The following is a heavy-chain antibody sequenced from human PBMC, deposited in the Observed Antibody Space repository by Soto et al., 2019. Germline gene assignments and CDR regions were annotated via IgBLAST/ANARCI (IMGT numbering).Heavy chain of an antibody. CDR3: ATARYGETYYFDN. CDR1: GFTFNIYD. D-gene: IGHD4-17*01. J-gene: IGHJ4*02. Sequence: GESLRLSCAASGFTFNIYDMHWVRQATGKGLEWVSAIGTAGDTYYPGSVKGRFTISRENAKNSLDLQMNSLRAGDTAFYDCATARYGETYYFDNWGQGTLVTVSS. V-gene: IGHV3-13*01. CDR2: IGTAGDT.